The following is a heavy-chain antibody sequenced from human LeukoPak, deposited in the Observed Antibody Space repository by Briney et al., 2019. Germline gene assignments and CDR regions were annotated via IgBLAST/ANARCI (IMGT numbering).Heavy chain of an antibody. CDR3: ARACSGTLCYPGPNDAFDI. Sequence: SETLSLTCTVSGDSISRSSHYWGWIRQPPGKGLEWIGSIYYSGSTYYNPSLKSRVTISIDTSKKQFSLKLTSVTAADTAMYYCARACSGTLCYPGPNDAFDIWGQGTMVTVSA. D-gene: IGHD2-2*01. CDR2: IYYSGST. J-gene: IGHJ3*02. CDR1: GDSISRSSHY. V-gene: IGHV4-39*07.